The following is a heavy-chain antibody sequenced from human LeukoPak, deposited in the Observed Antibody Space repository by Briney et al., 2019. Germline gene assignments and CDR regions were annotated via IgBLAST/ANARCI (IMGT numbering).Heavy chain of an antibody. CDR2: IYTSGST. V-gene: IGHV4-61*02. CDR1: GGSISSGSYY. Sequence: SETLSLTCTVSGGSISSGSYYWSWIRQPAGKGLEWIGRIYTSGSTNYNPSLKSRVTISVDTSKNQFSLKLSSVTAADTAVYYCARVVPAAARIFDPWGRGTLVTVSS. D-gene: IGHD2-2*01. J-gene: IGHJ2*01. CDR3: ARVVPAAARIFDP.